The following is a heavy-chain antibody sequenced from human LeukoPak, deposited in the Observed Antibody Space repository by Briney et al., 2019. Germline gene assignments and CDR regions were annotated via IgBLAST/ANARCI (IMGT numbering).Heavy chain of an antibody. CDR2: IYYSGST. CDR1: GGSISSGDYY. Sequence: SQTLSLTCTVSGGSISSGDYYWSWVRQPPGKGLEWIGYIYYSGSTYYNPSLKSRVTISVDTSKNQFSLKLSSVTAADTAVYYCASRDTTSYWYFDLWGRGTLVTVSS. D-gene: IGHD4-17*01. V-gene: IGHV4-30-4*01. CDR3: ASRDTTSYWYFDL. J-gene: IGHJ2*01.